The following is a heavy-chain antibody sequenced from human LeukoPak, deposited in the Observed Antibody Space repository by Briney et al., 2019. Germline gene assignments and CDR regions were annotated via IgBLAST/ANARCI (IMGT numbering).Heavy chain of an antibody. V-gene: IGHV3-21*01. Sequence: GGSLRLSCAASGFTFSDYFMNWVRQAPGKGLEWVSSISTSSTYIYYAGSVKGRFTISRDNAKSLLYLQMNGLRVEDSAVYYCARAPRTGTTDPIDYWGQGTLVTVSS. CDR1: GFTFSDYF. CDR2: ISTSSTYI. CDR3: ARAPRTGTTDPIDY. D-gene: IGHD1-7*01. J-gene: IGHJ4*02.